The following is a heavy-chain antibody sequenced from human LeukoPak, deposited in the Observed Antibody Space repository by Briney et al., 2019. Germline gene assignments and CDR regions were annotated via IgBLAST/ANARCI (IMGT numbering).Heavy chain of an antibody. CDR3: AVLFGYNSLLFDNWFDP. CDR1: GYTFTGYY. J-gene: IGHJ5*02. V-gene: IGHV1-2*02. Sequence: ASVKVSCKASGYTFTGYYMHWVRQAPGQGLEWMGWINPNSGGTNYAQKFQGRVTMTRDTSISTAYMELSRLRSDDTAVYYCAVLFGYNSLLFDNWFDPWGQGTLVTVSS. CDR2: INPNSGGT. D-gene: IGHD5-24*01.